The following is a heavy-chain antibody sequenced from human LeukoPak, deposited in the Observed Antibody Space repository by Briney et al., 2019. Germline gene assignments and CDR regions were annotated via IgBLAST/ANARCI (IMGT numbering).Heavy chain of an antibody. D-gene: IGHD6-19*01. CDR1: GFTFDDYG. V-gene: IGHV3-20*01. CDR3: ARVRSGWYYFDY. J-gene: IGHJ4*02. CDR2: INWNGGST. Sequence: PGGSLRLSCAASGFTFDDYGMSWVRQAPGKGLEWVSGINWNGGSTGYADSVKGRFTISRDNAKNSLYLQMNSLRAEDTALCHCARVRSGWYYFDYWGQGTLVTVSS.